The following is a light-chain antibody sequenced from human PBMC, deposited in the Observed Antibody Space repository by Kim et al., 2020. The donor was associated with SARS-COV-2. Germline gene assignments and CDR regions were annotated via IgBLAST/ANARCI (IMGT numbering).Light chain of an antibody. Sequence: DIQMTQSPSSLSASVGDRVTITCRASQSISSYLNWYQQKPGKAPKLLIYAASSLQSGVPSRFSGSGSGTDFTLTISSLQPEDFATYYCQQSYSTPYSLGQGPKLEI. J-gene: IGKJ2*03. CDR3: QQSYSTPYS. V-gene: IGKV1-39*01. CDR1: QSISSY. CDR2: AAS.